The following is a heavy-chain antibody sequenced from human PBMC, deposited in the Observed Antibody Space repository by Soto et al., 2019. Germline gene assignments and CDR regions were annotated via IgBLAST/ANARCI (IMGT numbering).Heavy chain of an antibody. D-gene: IGHD3-10*01. J-gene: IGHJ4*02. CDR3: ARVPLYFGELSFDY. Sequence: QVPLQESGPGLVKPSQTLSLTCTVSGGSITTGEHYWSWIRQHPGKGLEWIGYIFYSGTTYYNPSLKSPVTISVDTSKNQFSLKLSSVTAAATAIYYCARVPLYFGELSFDYWGQGTLVTVSS. CDR2: IFYSGTT. CDR1: GGSITTGEHY. V-gene: IGHV4-31*02.